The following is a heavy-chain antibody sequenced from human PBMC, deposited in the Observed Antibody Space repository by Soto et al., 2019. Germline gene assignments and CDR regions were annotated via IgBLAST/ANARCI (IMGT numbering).Heavy chain of an antibody. V-gene: IGHV1-8*01. CDR2: MNPNSGNT. J-gene: IGHJ4*02. CDR3: ARVNEWLGALEY. CDR1: GYTFTRYD. Sequence: QVQLVQSGAEVKKPGASVKVSCKASGYTFTRYDINWVRQATGQGLEWMGWMNPNSGNTGYAQKFQGRVTMTRNTSINTAYMELSSLRSEDTAVYYCARVNEWLGALEYWGQGTLVTVSS. D-gene: IGHD6-19*01.